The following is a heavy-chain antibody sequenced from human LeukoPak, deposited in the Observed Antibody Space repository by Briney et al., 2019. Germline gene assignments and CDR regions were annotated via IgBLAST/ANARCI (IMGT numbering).Heavy chain of an antibody. D-gene: IGHD6-6*01. CDR1: GFTFDDYA. V-gene: IGHV3-9*01. J-gene: IGHJ4*02. CDR2: ISWNSGSI. Sequence: GGSLRLSCAASGFTFDDYAMHWVRQAPGKGLEWVSGISWNSGSIGYADSVKGRFTISRDNAKNSLYLQMNSLRAEDTAVYYCARGLSGYSSSLGYWGQGTLVTVSS. CDR3: ARGLSGYSSSLGY.